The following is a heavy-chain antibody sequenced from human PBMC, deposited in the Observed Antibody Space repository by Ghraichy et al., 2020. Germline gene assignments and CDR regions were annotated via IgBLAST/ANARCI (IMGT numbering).Heavy chain of an antibody. D-gene: IGHD2-2*01. J-gene: IGHJ5*02. CDR1: GFTFSSYA. CDR2: ISYDGSNK. CDR3: ARDRCSSTSCYLNWFDP. V-gene: IGHV3-30-3*01. Sequence: GSLRLSCAASGFTFSSYAMHWVRQAPGKGLEWVAVISYDGSNKYYADSVKGRFTISRDNSKNTLYLQMNSLRAEDTAVYYCARDRCSSTSCYLNWFDPWGQGTLVTVSS.